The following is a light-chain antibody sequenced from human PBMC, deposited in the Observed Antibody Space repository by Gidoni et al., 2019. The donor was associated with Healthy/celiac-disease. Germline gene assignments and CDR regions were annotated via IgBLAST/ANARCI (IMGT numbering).Light chain of an antibody. CDR1: QSISSW. V-gene: IGKV1-5*03. CDR2: KAS. J-gene: IGKJ1*01. CDR3: QQYNSYSRT. Sequence: DIQMTKSPSTLSASVGDRVTITCRASQSISSWLAWYQQKPGKAPKLLIYKASSLEIGVPSRFSGSGSGTEFTLTISSLQPDDVATYYCQQYNSYSRTFGQGTKVEIK.